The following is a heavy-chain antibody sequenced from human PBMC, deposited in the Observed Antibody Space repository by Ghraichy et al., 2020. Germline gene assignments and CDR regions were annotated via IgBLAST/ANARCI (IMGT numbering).Heavy chain of an antibody. CDR2: ISGYNGKT. V-gene: IGHV1-18*04. CDR3: ARDTYRTFDY. D-gene: IGHD2-8*01. Sequence: ASVKVSCKASDYTFTRHDITWVRQAPGQGLEWMEWISGYNGKTTYAQNFQDRLTMTTDTSTNTAYMELRSLRSDDTAVYYCARDTYRTFDYWAQGTLVNVSS. CDR1: DYTFTRHD. J-gene: IGHJ4*02.